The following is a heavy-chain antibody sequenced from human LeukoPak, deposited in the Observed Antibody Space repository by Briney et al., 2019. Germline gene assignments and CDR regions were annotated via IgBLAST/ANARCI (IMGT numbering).Heavy chain of an antibody. CDR2: IIPIFGTA. CDR3: ARGFVSFFDY. V-gene: IGHV1-69*13. J-gene: IGHJ4*02. CDR1: GGTFSSYA. D-gene: IGHD2-15*01. Sequence: AASVKVSCKASGGTFSSYAISWVRQAPGQGLEWMGGIIPIFGTANYAQKFQGRVTITADESTSTAYMELSSLRSEDTAVYYCARGFVSFFDYWGQGTLVTVSS.